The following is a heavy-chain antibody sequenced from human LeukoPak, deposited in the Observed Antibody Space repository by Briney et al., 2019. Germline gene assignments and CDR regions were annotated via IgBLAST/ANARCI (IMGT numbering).Heavy chain of an antibody. CDR2: IYYSGST. Sequence: PSETLSLTCSVSGGSIRSSSYYWGWIRQPPGKGLEWIGSIYYSGSTYYNPSLKSRVTISVDTSKNQFSLKLNSVTAADTAVYYCARPSSSSWYSRFDPWGQGTLVTVSS. J-gene: IGHJ5*02. CDR3: ARPSSSSWYSRFDP. D-gene: IGHD6-13*01. V-gene: IGHV4-39*01. CDR1: GGSIRSSSYY.